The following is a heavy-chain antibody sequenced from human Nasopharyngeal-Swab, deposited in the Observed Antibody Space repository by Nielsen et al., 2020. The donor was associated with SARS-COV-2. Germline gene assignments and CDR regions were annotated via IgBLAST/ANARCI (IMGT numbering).Heavy chain of an antibody. Sequence: WIRQPPGKGLEWIGYIYYSGSTNYNPSLKSRVTISVDTSKNQFSLKLSSVTAADTAVYYCARDAAFWSGFDYWGQGTLVTVSS. V-gene: IGHV4-59*01. CDR3: ARDAAFWSGFDY. CDR2: IYYSGST. D-gene: IGHD3-3*01. J-gene: IGHJ4*02.